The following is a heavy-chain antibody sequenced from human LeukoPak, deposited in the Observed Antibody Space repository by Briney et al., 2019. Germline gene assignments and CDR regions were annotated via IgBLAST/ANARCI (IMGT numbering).Heavy chain of an antibody. Sequence: ASVKVSCKASGYTLTSYDINWVRQATGQGLEWMGWMNPNSGNTGYAQKFQGRVTMTRNTSISTAYMELSSLRSEDTAVYYCARGGSPIFGVVTYDYWGQGTLVTVSS. J-gene: IGHJ4*02. CDR1: GYTLTSYD. CDR3: ARGGSPIFGVVTYDY. CDR2: MNPNSGNT. D-gene: IGHD3-3*01. V-gene: IGHV1-8*01.